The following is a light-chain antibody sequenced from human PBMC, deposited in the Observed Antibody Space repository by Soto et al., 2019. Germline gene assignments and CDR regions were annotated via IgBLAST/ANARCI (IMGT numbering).Light chain of an antibody. Sequence: QSALTQPSSVSGSPVQSLTISCTGTSSDVGGYNYVSWYQQHPGKAHKLMIYEVSNRPSGVSNRFAGSKSGNTDSMTISGLQAEDEADYYCSSYTSSSNYVFGTGTKFTGL. CDR1: SSDVGGYNY. V-gene: IGLV2-14*01. CDR2: EVS. CDR3: SSYTSSSNYV. J-gene: IGLJ1*01.